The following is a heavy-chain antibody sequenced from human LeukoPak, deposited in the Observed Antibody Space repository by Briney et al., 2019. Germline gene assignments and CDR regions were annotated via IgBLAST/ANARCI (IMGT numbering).Heavy chain of an antibody. V-gene: IGHV5-51*01. CDR1: GYTFSNQW. Sequence: GESLKISCEASGYTFSNQWIGWVRQMPGKGLEWMGIIYPGDSDTRYNPSFQGQVTISVDKFITTTYLQWSSLKASDTAMYYCARTGYHYGSGSHYAFDIWGQGTMVTVSS. CDR3: ARTGYHYGSGSHYAFDI. D-gene: IGHD3-10*01. CDR2: IYPGDSDT. J-gene: IGHJ3*02.